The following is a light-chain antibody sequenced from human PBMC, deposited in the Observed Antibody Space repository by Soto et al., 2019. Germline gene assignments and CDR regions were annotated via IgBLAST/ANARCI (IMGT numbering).Light chain of an antibody. CDR2: DNN. Sequence: QSVLTQPPSVSAAPGQKVTISCSGSSSNIGSNYVCWYQQLPGTAPKLLIYDNNKRPSGIPDRFSGSKSGTSATLGITGLQTGDEADYYCGTWDSSLSAVVFGGGTQLTVL. CDR3: GTWDSSLSAVV. J-gene: IGLJ2*01. CDR1: SSNIGSNY. V-gene: IGLV1-51*01.